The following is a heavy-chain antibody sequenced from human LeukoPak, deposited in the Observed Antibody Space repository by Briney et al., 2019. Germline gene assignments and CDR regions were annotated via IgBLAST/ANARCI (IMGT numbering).Heavy chain of an antibody. CDR1: GFTFTSYA. V-gene: IGHV3-23*01. J-gene: IGHJ4*02. CDR3: AKEGPSDFDSSGYYRAGLSSFDY. D-gene: IGHD3-22*01. Sequence: GGSLRLSCGASGFTFTSYAMSWVRQAPGKGLEWVSAISGSGGRTYYADSVKGRFTISRDNSKNTLYLQMNSLRAEDTAVYYCAKEGPSDFDSSGYYRAGLSSFDYWGQGTLVTVSS. CDR2: ISGSGGRT.